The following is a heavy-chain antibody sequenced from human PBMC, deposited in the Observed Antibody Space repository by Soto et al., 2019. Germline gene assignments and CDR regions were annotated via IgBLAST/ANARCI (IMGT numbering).Heavy chain of an antibody. Sequence: SETLSLTCSVSGGSISSADHLWSWIRQPPGKGLEWIGYIHYGGSTYHNASLKSRISISVDTSKNQFSLKLSSVTAADTAVYYCARDRRSSGWRYYGMDVWGQGTTVTVSS. CDR1: GGSISSADHL. CDR3: ARDRRSSGWRYYGMDV. J-gene: IGHJ6*02. V-gene: IGHV4-30-4*02. D-gene: IGHD6-19*01. CDR2: IHYGGST.